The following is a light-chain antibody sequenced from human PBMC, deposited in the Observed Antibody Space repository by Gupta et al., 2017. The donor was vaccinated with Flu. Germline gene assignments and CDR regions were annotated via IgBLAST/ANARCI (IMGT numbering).Light chain of an antibody. CDR3: MQALQTPRS. J-gene: IGKJ2*04. Sequence: DIVRIQSPLSLPVTRGEPAPISCRSSQSLLHSNGYNYLDWYLQKPGQSPQLLIYLGSNRASGVPDRFSGSGSGTDFTLKISRVEAEDVGVYYCMQALQTPRSFGQGTKLEIK. V-gene: IGKV2-28*01. CDR2: LGS. CDR1: QSLLHSNGYNY.